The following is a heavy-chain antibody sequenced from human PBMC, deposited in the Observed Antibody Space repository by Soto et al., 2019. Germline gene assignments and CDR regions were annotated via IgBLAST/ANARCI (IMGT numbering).Heavy chain of an antibody. V-gene: IGHV4-59*01. J-gene: IGHJ4*02. CDR2: MYYSGST. CDR1: GGSISSYY. Sequence: SETLSLTCTVSGGSISSYYWSWIRQPPGKELEWIGYMYYSGSTNYNPSLKSRVTISVDTSKNQFSLKLSSVTAADTAVYYCGGKNYDSSGYFDYWGQGTLVTVSS. D-gene: IGHD3-22*01. CDR3: GGKNYDSSGYFDY.